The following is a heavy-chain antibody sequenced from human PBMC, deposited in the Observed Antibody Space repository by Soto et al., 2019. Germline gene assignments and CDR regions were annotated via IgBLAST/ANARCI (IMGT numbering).Heavy chain of an antibody. CDR2: ISGSGGST. Sequence: GGSLRLSCAASGFTFSSYAMSWVRQAPGKGLEWVSAISGSGGSTYYADSVKGRFTISRDNSKNTLYLQMNSLRAEDTAVYYCAKRPVPYSIAVAGEIDYWGQGTLVTVSS. V-gene: IGHV3-23*01. CDR1: GFTFSSYA. J-gene: IGHJ4*02. CDR3: AKRPVPYSIAVAGEIDY. D-gene: IGHD6-19*01.